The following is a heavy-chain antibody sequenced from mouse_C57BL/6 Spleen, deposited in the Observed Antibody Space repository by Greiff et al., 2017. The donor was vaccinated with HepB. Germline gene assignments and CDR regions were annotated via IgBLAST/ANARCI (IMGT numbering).Heavy chain of an antibody. CDR1: GFTFSSYG. J-gene: IGHJ2*01. CDR2: ISSGGSYT. CDR3: ARHVDYGSSYFDY. Sequence: DVMLVESGGDLVKPGGSLKLSCAASGFTFSSYGMSWVRQTPDKRLEWVATISSGGSYTYYPDSVKGRFTISRDNAKNTLYLQMSSLKSEDTAMYYCARHVDYGSSYFDYWGQGTTLTVSS. D-gene: IGHD1-1*01. V-gene: IGHV5-6*02.